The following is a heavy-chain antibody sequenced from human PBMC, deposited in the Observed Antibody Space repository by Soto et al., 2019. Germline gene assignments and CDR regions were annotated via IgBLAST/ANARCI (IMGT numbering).Heavy chain of an antibody. CDR2: ISSSSSYI. Sequence: PGGSLRLSCAASGFTFSSYSMNWVRQAPGKGLEWVSSISSSSSYIYYADSVKGRFTISRDNAKNSLYLQMNSLRAEDTTVYYCARDQRSWPVDYWGQGPLVTVSS. CDR1: GFTFSSYS. CDR3: ARDQRSWPVDY. V-gene: IGHV3-21*01. D-gene: IGHD6-13*01. J-gene: IGHJ4*02.